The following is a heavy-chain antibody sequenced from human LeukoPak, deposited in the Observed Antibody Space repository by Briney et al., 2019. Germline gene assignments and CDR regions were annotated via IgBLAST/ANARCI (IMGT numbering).Heavy chain of an antibody. Sequence: SVKVSCEASGGTFSSYAISWVRQAPGQGLEWMGGIIPIFGTANYAQKFQGRVTITTDESTSTAYMELSSLRSEDTAVYYCARAKMATSNFDYWGQGTLVTVSS. V-gene: IGHV1-69*05. J-gene: IGHJ4*02. D-gene: IGHD5-24*01. CDR1: GGTFSSYA. CDR2: IIPIFGTA. CDR3: ARAKMATSNFDY.